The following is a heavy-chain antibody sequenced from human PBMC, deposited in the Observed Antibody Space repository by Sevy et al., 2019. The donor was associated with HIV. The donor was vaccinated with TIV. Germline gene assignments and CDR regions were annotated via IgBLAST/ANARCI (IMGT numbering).Heavy chain of an antibody. CDR1: GYTFTDYF. CDR2: INPNSGDT. D-gene: IGHD5-18*01. CDR3: ASPGGYRYGSLLDN. V-gene: IGHV1-2*02. J-gene: IGHJ4*02. Sequence: ASVKVSCKASGYTFTDYFMHWVRQAPGQGLEWMGWINPNSGDTKYAQKFQGRVTVTSDTSIRTAYMELSSLRFDDTAVYYCASPGGYRYGSLLDNWGQGTLVTVSS.